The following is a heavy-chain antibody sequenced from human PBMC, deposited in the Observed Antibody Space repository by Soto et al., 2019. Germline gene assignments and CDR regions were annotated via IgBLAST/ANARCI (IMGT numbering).Heavy chain of an antibody. Sequence: KPSETLSLTCTVSGVSISSSAYFWGWIRQPPGKGLEWIGSIYYSGNTYYNPSLKSRVTISVDTSKNQFSLKVSSVTAADTAVYYCARRAPTVTTYPFFDSWGQGALVTVSS. CDR2: IYYSGNT. V-gene: IGHV4-39*01. CDR1: GVSISSSAYF. J-gene: IGHJ4*02. CDR3: ARRAPTVTTYPFFDS. D-gene: IGHD4-17*01.